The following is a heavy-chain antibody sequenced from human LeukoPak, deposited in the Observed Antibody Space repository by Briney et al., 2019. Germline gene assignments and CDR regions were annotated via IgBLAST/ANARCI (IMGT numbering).Heavy chain of an antibody. J-gene: IGHJ4*02. Sequence: GGSLRLSCAASGFSFSNAWMSWVRQSPGKGLEWVGQIKSKTDGGTTDYAAPVKGRFTISRDDSKNTLYLQMNSLKTEDTAVYYCTTFEYYYDSSGYYYFDYWGQGTLVTVSS. D-gene: IGHD3-22*01. V-gene: IGHV3-15*01. CDR3: TTFEYYYDSSGYYYFDY. CDR2: IKSKTDGGTT. CDR1: GFSFSNAW.